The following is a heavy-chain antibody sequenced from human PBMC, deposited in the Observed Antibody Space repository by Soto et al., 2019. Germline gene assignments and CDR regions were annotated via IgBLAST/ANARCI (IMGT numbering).Heavy chain of an antibody. CDR1: GFSLSTSGVG. CDR2: IYWDDDK. D-gene: IGHD2-21*02. CDR3: IQSRCGGDCLQSFASHYYYGMDV. Sequence: QITLKESGPTLVKPTQTLTLTCTFSGFSLSTSGVGVGWIRQPPGKALEWLALIYWDDDKRYSPSLRSRLTISKDTPKTQVVLTMTNMDPVDTATYYCIQSRCGGDCLQSFASHYYYGMDVWGQGTTVTVSS. J-gene: IGHJ6*02. V-gene: IGHV2-5*02.